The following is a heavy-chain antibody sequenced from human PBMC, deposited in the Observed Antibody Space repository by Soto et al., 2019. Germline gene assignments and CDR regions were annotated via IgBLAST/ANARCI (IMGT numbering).Heavy chain of an antibody. CDR3: AGADN. Sequence: PGGSLILSCAASGFTFSSYGMHRVRQAPGKGLEWVAVISYDGSNKYYADSVKGRFTISRDNSKNTLYLQMNSLRAEDTAVYYCAGADNWGQRTVVTVSS. J-gene: IGHJ4*02. CDR1: GFTFSSYG. CDR2: ISYDGSNK. V-gene: IGHV3-30*03.